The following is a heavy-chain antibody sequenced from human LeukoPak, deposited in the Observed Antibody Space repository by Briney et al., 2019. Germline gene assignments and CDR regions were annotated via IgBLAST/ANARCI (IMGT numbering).Heavy chain of an antibody. D-gene: IGHD2-2*01. J-gene: IGHJ5*02. CDR3: ARHHAGLYCSSTSCLNWFDP. CDR2: IYYSGST. CDR1: GGSISSSSYY. Sequence: PSETLSLTCTVSGGSISSSSYYWGWIRQPPGKGLEWIGSIYYSGSTYYNPSLKSRVTRSVDTSKNQFSLKLSSVTAADTAVYYCARHHAGLYCSSTSCLNWFDPWGQGTLVTVSS. V-gene: IGHV4-39*01.